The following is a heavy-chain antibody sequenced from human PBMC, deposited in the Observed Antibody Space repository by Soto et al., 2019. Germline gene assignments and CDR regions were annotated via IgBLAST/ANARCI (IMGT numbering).Heavy chain of an antibody. D-gene: IGHD4-17*01. CDR2: INPNSGGT. CDR1: GYTFTGYY. V-gene: IGHV1-2*02. Sequence: ASVKVSCKASGYTFTGYYMHWVRQAPGQGLEWMGWINPNSGGTNYAQKFQGRVTITADKSTSTAYMELSSLRSEDTAVYYCARAFYGDSYYYYYYYMDVWGKGTTVTVSS. J-gene: IGHJ6*03. CDR3: ARAFYGDSYYYYYYYMDV.